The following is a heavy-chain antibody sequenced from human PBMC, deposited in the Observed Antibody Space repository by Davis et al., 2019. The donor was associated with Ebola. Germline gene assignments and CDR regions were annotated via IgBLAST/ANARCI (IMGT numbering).Heavy chain of an antibody. D-gene: IGHD1-26*01. CDR2: NFHSGST. J-gene: IGHJ4*02. Sequence: SETLSLTCTLSGRSISTGEFYWRWIRQSPGKGLEWIGFNFHSGSTNYNPSLKNRVTISVDKSQNQFHLKLSSVTAADTAVYYCARDGSYLLIRGNYFDYWGQGTLVTVSS. CDR3: ARDGSYLLIRGNYFDY. V-gene: IGHV4-30-2*06. CDR1: GRSISTGEFY.